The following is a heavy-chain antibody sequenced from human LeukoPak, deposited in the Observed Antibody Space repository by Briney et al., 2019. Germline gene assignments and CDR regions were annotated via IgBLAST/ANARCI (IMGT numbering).Heavy chain of an antibody. CDR3: ARGRKIRGSTTFDP. Sequence: ASVKVSCKASGYTFTSYDINWVRQATGQGLEWMGWMNPNSGNTGYAQKFQGRVTITRNTSISTAYMELSSLRSEDTAVYYCARGRKIRGSTTFDPWGQETLVTVSS. V-gene: IGHV1-8*03. J-gene: IGHJ5*02. CDR1: GYTFTSYD. CDR2: MNPNSGNT. D-gene: IGHD1-14*01.